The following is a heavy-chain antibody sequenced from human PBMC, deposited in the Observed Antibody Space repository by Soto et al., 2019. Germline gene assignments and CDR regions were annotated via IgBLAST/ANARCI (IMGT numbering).Heavy chain of an antibody. V-gene: IGHV3-23*01. CDR3: AKFGMATTKRSPPYYIDY. Sequence: GGSLRLSCAASGFTFSSYAMSRVRQAPGKGLEWVSSISGSGGGTYYADSVKGRFTFSRDNSKNTLYLQMNSLRAEDTAVYYCAKFGMATTKRSPPYYIDYWGQGALVTVSS. CDR2: ISGSGGGT. CDR1: GFTFSSYA. J-gene: IGHJ4*02. D-gene: IGHD1-1*01.